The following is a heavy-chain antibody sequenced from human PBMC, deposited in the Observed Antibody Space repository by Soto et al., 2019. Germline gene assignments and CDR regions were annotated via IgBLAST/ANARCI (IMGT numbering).Heavy chain of an antibody. V-gene: IGHV1-2*02. CDR1: GYSFSGYY. J-gene: IGHJ4*02. D-gene: IGHD5-12*01. CDR2: IYPNTETT. Sequence: ASVKVSCKASGYSFSGYYIQWVRQAPGQGPEWLGWIYPNTETTDSSKKFQGRVTMTRDTSISTAYMELSRLRSDDTAVYYCARIYDVQGYWGEGILVTVTA. CDR3: ARIYDVQGY.